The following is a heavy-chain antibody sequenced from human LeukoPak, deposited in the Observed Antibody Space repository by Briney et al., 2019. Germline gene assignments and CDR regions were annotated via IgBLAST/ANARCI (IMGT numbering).Heavy chain of an antibody. J-gene: IGHJ5*02. Sequence: ASVKVSCKASGYTFTSYYMHWVRQAPGQGLEWMGIINPSGGSTSYAQKFQGRVTMTRDMSTSTDYMELEDTAVYYCARDNSVEDTAWWFDPWGQGTLVTVSS. CDR3: ARDNSVEDTAWWFDP. D-gene: IGHD4-23*01. CDR1: GYTFTSYY. V-gene: IGHV1-46*01. CDR2: INPSGGST.